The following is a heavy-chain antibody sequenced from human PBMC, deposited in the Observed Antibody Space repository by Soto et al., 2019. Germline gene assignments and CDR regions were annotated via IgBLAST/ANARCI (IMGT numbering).Heavy chain of an antibody. Sequence: SVKVSCKASGNTFTSYDINWVRQATGHGLEWMGWINPNSGNIGYAQRFQGRVTMTRDTAIRTAYMEVSRLRSDDTAVYYCARGRASGSYYLLDYWGQGTLVTVSS. V-gene: IGHV1-8*01. CDR2: INPNSGNI. CDR3: ARGRASGSYYLLDY. CDR1: GNTFTSYD. J-gene: IGHJ4*02. D-gene: IGHD3-10*01.